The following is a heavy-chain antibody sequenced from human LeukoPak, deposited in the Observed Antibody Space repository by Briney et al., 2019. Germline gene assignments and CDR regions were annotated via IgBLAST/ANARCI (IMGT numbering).Heavy chain of an antibody. V-gene: IGHV3-30*02. Sequence: GVSLRLSCAASGFTFSGYGMHWVRQAPGKGLEWVAFIRFDASNKYYADSVKGRFTISRDNSKNTLYLQMSSLRPEDTAVYYCASRYCSGGSCYSYFRYWGQGTLVTVSS. J-gene: IGHJ1*01. CDR2: IRFDASNK. D-gene: IGHD2-15*01. CDR1: GFTFSGYG. CDR3: ASRYCSGGSCYSYFRY.